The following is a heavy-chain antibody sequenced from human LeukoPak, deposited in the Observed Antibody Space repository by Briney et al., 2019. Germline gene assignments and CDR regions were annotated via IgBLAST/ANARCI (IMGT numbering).Heavy chain of an antibody. Sequence: GGSLRLSCAASGFTFGSYGMHWVRQAPGKGLEWVAVIWYDGSNKYHADSVKGLFTISRDNSKNTQYLQINYLRDEDTAVYYCARAPTYSSSYYYYGTDVWGQGTTVTVSS. V-gene: IGHV3-33*01. CDR1: GFTFGSYG. CDR2: IWYDGSNK. D-gene: IGHD6-6*01. J-gene: IGHJ6*02. CDR3: ARAPTYSSSYYYYGTDV.